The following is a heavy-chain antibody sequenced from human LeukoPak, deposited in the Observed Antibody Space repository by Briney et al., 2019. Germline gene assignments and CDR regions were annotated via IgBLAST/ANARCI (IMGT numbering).Heavy chain of an antibody. D-gene: IGHD6-13*01. CDR1: GYTFTSYG. V-gene: IGHV1-18*01. Sequence: ASVKVSCKASGYTFTSYGISWVRQAPGQGLEWMGWISAYNGNTNYAQKLQGRVTMTTDTSTSTAYMELRSLRSDDTAVYYCARERGIAGAGGTDYWGQGTLVTVSS. CDR3: ARERGIAGAGGTDY. CDR2: ISAYNGNT. J-gene: IGHJ4*02.